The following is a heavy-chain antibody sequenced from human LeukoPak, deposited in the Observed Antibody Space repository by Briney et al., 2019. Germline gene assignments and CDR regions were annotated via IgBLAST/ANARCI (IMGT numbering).Heavy chain of an antibody. CDR1: GFNVSYYS. CDR2: ISFSNSTL. V-gene: IGHV3-48*04. J-gene: IGHJ4*02. Sequence: GGSLRLSCAASGFNVSYYSMNWVRQAPGKGLEWVAYISFSNSTLYYADSVRGRFTISRDNAKNSLSLQMNSLRAEDTAVYYCAGGGATSFDYWGQGILVTVSS. D-gene: IGHD5-12*01. CDR3: AGGGATSFDY.